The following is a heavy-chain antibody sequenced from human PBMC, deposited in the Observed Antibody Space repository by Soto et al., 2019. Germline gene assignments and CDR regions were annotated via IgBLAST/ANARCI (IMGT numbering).Heavy chain of an antibody. D-gene: IGHD2-15*01. CDR1: GYTFTSYG. V-gene: IGHV1-18*04. CDR3: ARDRGYCSGGSCYSGWFAP. J-gene: IGHJ5*02. CDR2: ISAYNGNT. Sequence: ASVKVSCKASGYTFTSYGISWVRQAPGQGLEWMGWISAYNGNTNYAQKLQGRVTMTTDTSTSTAYMELRSLRSDDTAVYYCARDRGYCSGGSCYSGWFAPWGQGTLVTVS.